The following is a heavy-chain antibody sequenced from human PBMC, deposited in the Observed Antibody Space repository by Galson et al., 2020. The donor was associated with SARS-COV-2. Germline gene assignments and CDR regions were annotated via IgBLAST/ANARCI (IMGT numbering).Heavy chain of an antibody. CDR1: GGSISSSSYY. Sequence: ASETLSLTCTVSGGSISSSSYYWGWIRQPPGKGLEWFRSIYYRGSTHSNPSLKSRVTISLDTSKNQFSLKLSSVTAADTAVYYRARGWYFDLWGRGTLVTVSS. CDR2: IYYRGST. V-gene: IGHV4-39*07. CDR3: ARGWYFDL. J-gene: IGHJ2*01.